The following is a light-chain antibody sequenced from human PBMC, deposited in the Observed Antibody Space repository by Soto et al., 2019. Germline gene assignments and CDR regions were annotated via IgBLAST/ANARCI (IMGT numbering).Light chain of an antibody. J-gene: IGKJ5*01. CDR3: QQYGSSPIT. CDR1: QSVSSSY. V-gene: IGKV3-20*01. CDR2: GAS. Sequence: EIVLTQSPGTLSLSPGERATLSCGASQSVSSSYLAWYQQKPGQALRLLIYGASSRATGIPDRFSGSGSGTDFTLTISRLEPEDFAVYYCQQYGSSPITFGQGTRLEN.